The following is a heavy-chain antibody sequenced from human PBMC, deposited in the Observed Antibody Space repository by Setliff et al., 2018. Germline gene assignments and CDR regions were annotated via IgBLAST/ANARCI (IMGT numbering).Heavy chain of an antibody. D-gene: IGHD2-15*01. CDR2: IYSCGDT. V-gene: IGHV3-66*04. CDR3: AKQGMIAPLYYFDY. CDR1: GFTVSSDY. Sequence: PGGSLRLSCAASGFTVSSDYMSWFRQAPGKGLEWVSVIYSCGDTYYADSVKGRFTISRDNSKNTLYLQMNSLRAEDTAVYYCAKQGMIAPLYYFDYWGQGTLVTVSS. J-gene: IGHJ4*02.